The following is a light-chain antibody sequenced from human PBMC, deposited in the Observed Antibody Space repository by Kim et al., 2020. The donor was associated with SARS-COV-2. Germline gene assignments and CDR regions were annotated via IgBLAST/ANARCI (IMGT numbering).Light chain of an antibody. CDR3: KSYDDNKWV. CDR2: GDQ. V-gene: IGLV6-57*01. CDR1: GGSIATDF. Sequence: NFMLTQPPSVSESPGKTVILTCTRSGGSIATDFVQWFQQRPGSSPTTVIYGDQQRPSGVPDRFSGSVDSSSNSASLTISGLKTEDGADYYCKSYDDNKWVFGGGTQLTVL. J-gene: IGLJ2*01.